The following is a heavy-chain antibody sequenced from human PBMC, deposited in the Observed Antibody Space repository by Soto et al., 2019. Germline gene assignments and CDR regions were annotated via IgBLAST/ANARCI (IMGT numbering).Heavy chain of an antibody. Sequence: PXESLKVSCKTSGYKCAGYWSGWVRQMSGKGLEWLGIIFPGDSDTKYSPSFQGQVIISADKSIRTAYLQWSSLKASDTAIYYCARQSGMDVWGQGTTVTVSS. CDR3: ARQSGMDV. J-gene: IGHJ6*02. V-gene: IGHV5-51*01. D-gene: IGHD5-12*01. CDR2: IFPGDSDT. CDR1: GYKCAGYW.